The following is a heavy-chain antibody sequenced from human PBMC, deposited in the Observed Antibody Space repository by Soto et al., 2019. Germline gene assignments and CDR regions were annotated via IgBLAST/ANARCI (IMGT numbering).Heavy chain of an antibody. D-gene: IGHD1-1*01. Sequence: LQLQESGPGLVKPSETLSLTCTVSGGSISNSDYFWAWMRQPPGKGLEWVGTISHTGSPRYNPSLQSRVTISVDTSKNQFSLRLPSVTAADTAVFYCASQLESTTYFDYWGRGTLVTVSS. J-gene: IGHJ4*02. CDR3: ASQLESTTYFDY. V-gene: IGHV4-39*01. CDR1: GGSISNSDYF. CDR2: ISHTGSP.